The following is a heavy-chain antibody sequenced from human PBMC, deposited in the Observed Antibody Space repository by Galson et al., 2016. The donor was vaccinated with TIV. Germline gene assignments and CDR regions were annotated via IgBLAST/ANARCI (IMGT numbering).Heavy chain of an antibody. CDR3: VRDKGDQIMAY. CDR1: GFSVSNNH. Sequence: SLRLSCAASGFSVSNNHMSWVRQAPGKGLEWVSLIFTGGSRYYADSVEGRFTIVRDNSKNTVDLQMDSLRPEDTAQYYCVRDKGDQIMAYWGQGTLVAVSS. D-gene: IGHD2-21*02. CDR2: IFTGGSR. V-gene: IGHV3-53*05. J-gene: IGHJ4*02.